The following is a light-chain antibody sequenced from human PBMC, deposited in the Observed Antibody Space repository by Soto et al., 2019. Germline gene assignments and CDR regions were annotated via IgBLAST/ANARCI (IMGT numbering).Light chain of an antibody. Sequence: QSVLTQPPSVSGTPGQTVSIFCSGSASNLGGNPVNWYQHLPGAAPKLLIYTNHQRPSGVPDRFSGSKSGTSASLAISGLRSEDEANFYCAAWDDSLNAVVFGGGTKLTVL. J-gene: IGLJ2*01. V-gene: IGLV1-44*01. CDR1: ASNLGGNP. CDR3: AAWDDSLNAVV. CDR2: TNH.